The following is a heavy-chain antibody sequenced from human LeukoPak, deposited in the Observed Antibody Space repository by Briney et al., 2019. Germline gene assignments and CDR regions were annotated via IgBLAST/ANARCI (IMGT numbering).Heavy chain of an antibody. CDR2: INPNSGGT. Sequence: AASVKVSCKASGGTFSSYAISWVRQAPGQGLEWMGWINPNSGGTNYAQKFQGRVTMTRDTSISTAYMELSSLRSEDTAVYYCARRYCSSTSCYYFDYWGQGTLVTVSS. V-gene: IGHV1-2*02. J-gene: IGHJ4*02. D-gene: IGHD2-2*01. CDR1: GGTFSSYA. CDR3: ARRYCSSTSCYYFDY.